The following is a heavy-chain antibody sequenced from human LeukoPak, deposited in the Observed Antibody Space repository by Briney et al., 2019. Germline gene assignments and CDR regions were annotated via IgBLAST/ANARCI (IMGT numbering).Heavy chain of an antibody. J-gene: IGHJ4*02. CDR3: ATPNGYCSGGSCYSTTAPDRFDY. CDR1: GYTFSNYY. CDR2: INTNTGNP. D-gene: IGHD2-15*01. V-gene: IGHV7-4-1*02. Sequence: ASVKVSCKASGYTFSNYYIHWVRQAPGQGLEWMGWINTNTGNPTYAQGFTGRFVFSLDTSVSTAYLQWSSLKASDTAMYYCATPNGYCSGGSCYSTTAPDRFDYWGQGTLVTVSS.